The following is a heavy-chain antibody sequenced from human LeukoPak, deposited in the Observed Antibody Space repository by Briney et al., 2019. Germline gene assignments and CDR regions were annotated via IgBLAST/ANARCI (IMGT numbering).Heavy chain of an antibody. Sequence: KPSETLSLTCTVSGGSISSYYWSWIRQPPGKGLEWIGYIYYSGSTNYNPSLKSRVTISVDTSKNQFSLKLSSVTAADTAVYYCARWGEWEPQAAFDYWGQGTLVTVSS. D-gene: IGHD1-26*01. CDR2: IYYSGST. V-gene: IGHV4-59*01. CDR1: GGSISSYY. CDR3: ARWGEWEPQAAFDY. J-gene: IGHJ4*02.